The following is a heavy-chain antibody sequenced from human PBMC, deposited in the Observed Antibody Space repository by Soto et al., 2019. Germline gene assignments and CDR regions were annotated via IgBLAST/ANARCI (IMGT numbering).Heavy chain of an antibody. CDR3: ARGQLNDLHSIVVVPAGIYFDY. D-gene: IGHD2-2*01. CDR2: INHSGST. CDR1: GGSFSGYY. Sequence: SETLSLTCAVYGGSFSGYYWSWIRQPPGKGLEWIGEINHSGSTNYNPSLKSRVTISVDTSKNQFSLKLSSVTAADTAVYYCARGQLNDLHSIVVVPAGIYFDYWGQGTLVTVSS. J-gene: IGHJ4*02. V-gene: IGHV4-34*01.